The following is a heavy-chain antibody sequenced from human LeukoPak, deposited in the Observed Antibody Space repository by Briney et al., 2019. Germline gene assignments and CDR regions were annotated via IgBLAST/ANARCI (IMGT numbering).Heavy chain of an antibody. D-gene: IGHD1-1*01. J-gene: IGHJ4*02. CDR1: GGSISRFY. V-gene: IGHV4-59*08. CDR3: ATQATGLNLGSLDF. CDR2: IHYTGSN. Sequence: SGTLSLTCSVSGGSISRFYWSWIRQPPGKGLEWIGNIHYTGSNNYNPSHKSRVTMSVDRSKNLVSLRLSSVTAADTAVYYCATQATGLNLGSLDFWGQGALVTVSS.